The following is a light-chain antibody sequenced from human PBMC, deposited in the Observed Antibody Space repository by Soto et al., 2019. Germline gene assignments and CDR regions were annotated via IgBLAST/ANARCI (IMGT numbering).Light chain of an antibody. J-gene: IGKJ3*01. CDR2: SAS. Sequence: DIEMTQSPPSLSASVGDSVTITCRASQDIDKYLSWYQQKPGKAPELLIYSASILETGVPSRFSGNGSGTVFSFTINTLHPEDVAAYYCQQYANLPLTFGPGTKVDFK. CDR3: QQYANLPLT. CDR1: QDIDKY. V-gene: IGKV1-33*01.